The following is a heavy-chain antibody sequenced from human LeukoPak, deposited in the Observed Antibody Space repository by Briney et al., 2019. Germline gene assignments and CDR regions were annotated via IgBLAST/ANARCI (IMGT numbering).Heavy chain of an antibody. V-gene: IGHV3-7*04. J-gene: IGHJ4*02. CDR2: INQVASEK. D-gene: IGHD3-10*01. CDR1: GFTISFYW. CDR3: VRDGGYYGPDS. Sequence: GGSLRLSCAASGFTISFYWMSWVRQAPGKGLEWVANINQVASEKNYVDSVKGRFTISRDNAKNSLYLQMNSVRAEDTAMYYCVRDGGYYGPDSWGQGAMVSVSS.